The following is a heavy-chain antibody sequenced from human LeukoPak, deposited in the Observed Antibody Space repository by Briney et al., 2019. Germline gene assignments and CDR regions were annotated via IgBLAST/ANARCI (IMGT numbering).Heavy chain of an antibody. Sequence: ASVKVSCKASGYTFTSYGISWVRQAPGQGLEWMGWISAYNGNTNYAQKPQGRVTMTTDTSTSTAYMELRSLRSDDTAVYYCARDLLVDTAMDGGLNWFDPWGQGTLVTVSS. CDR1: GYTFTSYG. V-gene: IGHV1-18*04. J-gene: IGHJ5*02. CDR3: ARDLLVDTAMDGGLNWFDP. D-gene: IGHD5-18*01. CDR2: ISAYNGNT.